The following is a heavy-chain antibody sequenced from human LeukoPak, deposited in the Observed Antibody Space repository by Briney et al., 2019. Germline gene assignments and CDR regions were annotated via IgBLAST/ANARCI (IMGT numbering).Heavy chain of an antibody. CDR1: GFTFSSYA. D-gene: IGHD3-22*01. J-gene: IGHJ4*02. CDR3: AKVRRDYYDSSGYYEGGVYFDY. V-gene: IGHV3-23*01. Sequence: GGSLRLSCAASGFTFSSYAMSWVRQAPGKGLEWVSAISGSGGSTYYADSVKGRFTISRDNSKNTLYLQMNSLRAEDTAVYYCAKVRRDYYDSSGYYEGGVYFDYWGQGTLVTVSS. CDR2: ISGSGGST.